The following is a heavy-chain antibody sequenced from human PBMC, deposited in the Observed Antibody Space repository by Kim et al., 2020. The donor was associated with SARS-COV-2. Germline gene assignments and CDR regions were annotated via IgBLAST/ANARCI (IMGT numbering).Heavy chain of an antibody. Sequence: KYYADPGKGRFTISRAKSKNTLYLQMNSLRAEDTAGYYCAREIVSYYGMDVWGQGTTVTVSS. V-gene: IGHV3-30*01. J-gene: IGHJ6*02. D-gene: IGHD1-26*01. CDR2: K. CDR3: AREIVSYYGMDV.